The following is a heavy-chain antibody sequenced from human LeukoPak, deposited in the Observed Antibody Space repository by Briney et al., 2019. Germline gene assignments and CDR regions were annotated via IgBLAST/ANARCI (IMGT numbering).Heavy chain of an antibody. V-gene: IGHV3-23*01. Sequence: GGSLRLSCAASGFTFSSNAMSWVRQAPGKGLEWVTVISASGGNTYYADSVKGRFTISRDNSKNTLYLQLNGLRAEDTAEYYCAKHLVGARTFEYWGQGTLVTVSS. CDR1: GFTFSSNA. CDR3: AKHLVGARTFEY. CDR2: ISASGGNT. J-gene: IGHJ4*02. D-gene: IGHD1-26*01.